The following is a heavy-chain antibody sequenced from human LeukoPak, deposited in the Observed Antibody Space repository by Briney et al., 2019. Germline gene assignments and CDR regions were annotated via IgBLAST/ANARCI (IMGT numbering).Heavy chain of an antibody. V-gene: IGHV3-21*04. J-gene: IGHJ4*02. Sequence: PGGSLRLSCAASGFTFSSYSMNWVRQAPGKGLEWVSSISSSSSYIYYADSVKGRFTISRDNAKNSLYLQMNSLRAEDTAVYYCAKAIVPAATIELFDFWGQGALVTVSS. CDR2: ISSSSSYI. D-gene: IGHD2-2*01. CDR3: AKAIVPAATIELFDF. CDR1: GFTFSSYS.